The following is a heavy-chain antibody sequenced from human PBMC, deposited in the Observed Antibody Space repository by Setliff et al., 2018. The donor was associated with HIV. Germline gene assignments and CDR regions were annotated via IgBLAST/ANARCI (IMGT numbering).Heavy chain of an antibody. J-gene: IGHJ4*02. CDR2: INHSGVT. Sequence: KPSETLSLTCAVYGESFSAYFWSWIRQSPGKGLEWIGEINHSGVTNYNPSLKSRLTISVDTSKNQFSLRLRSVTAADTAVYYCATGLTVAPDYWGQGSLVTVSS. D-gene: IGHD6-19*01. CDR1: GESFSAYF. CDR3: ATGLTVAPDY. V-gene: IGHV4-34*01.